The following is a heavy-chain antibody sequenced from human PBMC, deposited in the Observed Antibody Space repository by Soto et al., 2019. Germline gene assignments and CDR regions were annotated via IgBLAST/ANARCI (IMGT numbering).Heavy chain of an antibody. V-gene: IGHV3-21*02. CDR2: ISVSSSDI. J-gene: IGHJ4*02. D-gene: IGHD3-10*01. CDR3: ARDGATMVRGVIVRIDY. Sequence: EVQLVESGGGLVKPGGSLRLSCAASGFTFSSYSMNWVRQAPGKGLEWVSSISVSSSDIYYADSVKGRFSISRDNARNSLYLQMNRLRAEDTAVYYCARDGATMVRGVIVRIDYWGQGTLVTVSS. CDR1: GFTFSSYS.